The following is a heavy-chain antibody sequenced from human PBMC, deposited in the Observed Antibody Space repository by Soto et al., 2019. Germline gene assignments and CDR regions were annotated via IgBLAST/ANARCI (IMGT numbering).Heavy chain of an antibody. CDR2: ISGSGGST. V-gene: IGHV3-23*01. CDR1: GFTFSSYA. CDR3: AKEDCSGGSCYLRPPDAFDI. Sequence: HPGGSLRLSCAASGFTFSSYAMSWVRQAPGKGLEWVSAISGSGGSTYYADSVKGRFTISRDNSKNTLYLQMNSLRAEDTAVYYCAKEDCSGGSCYLRPPDAFDIWGQGNMITVSS. D-gene: IGHD2-15*01. J-gene: IGHJ3*02.